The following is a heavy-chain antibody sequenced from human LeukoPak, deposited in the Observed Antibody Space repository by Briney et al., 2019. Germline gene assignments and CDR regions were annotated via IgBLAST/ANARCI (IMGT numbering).Heavy chain of an antibody. CDR3: ARALTIFGVVTYYYMDV. CDR1: GGSISSSSYY. D-gene: IGHD3-3*01. J-gene: IGHJ6*03. CDR2: IYYSGST. V-gene: IGHV4-39*07. Sequence: SETLSLTCTVSGGSISSSSYYWGWIRQPPGKGLEWIGSIYYSGSTYYNPSLKSRVTISVDRSKNQFSLKLSSVTAADTAVYYCARALTIFGVVTYYYMDVWGKGTTVTVSS.